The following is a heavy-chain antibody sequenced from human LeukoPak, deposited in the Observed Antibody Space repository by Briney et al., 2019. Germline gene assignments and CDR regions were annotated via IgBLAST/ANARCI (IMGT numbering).Heavy chain of an antibody. Sequence: GGSLRLSCAASGFTFSSYGMHWVRQAPGKGLEWVAFIRYDGSNKYYADSVKRRFTISRDNSKNTLYLQMNSLRAEDTAVYYCAKADAYGAPYNWFDPWGQGTLVTVSS. V-gene: IGHV3-30*02. CDR1: GFTFSSYG. CDR3: AKADAYGAPYNWFDP. CDR2: IRYDGSNK. D-gene: IGHD4-17*01. J-gene: IGHJ5*02.